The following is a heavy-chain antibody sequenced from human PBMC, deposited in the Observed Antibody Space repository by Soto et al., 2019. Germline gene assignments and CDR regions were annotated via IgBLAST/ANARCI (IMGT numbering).Heavy chain of an antibody. CDR1: GDSVSSNSAA. V-gene: IGHV6-1*01. J-gene: IGHJ6*02. Sequence: QVQLQQSGPGLVKPSQTLSLTCAISGDSVSSNSAAWSWIRQSPSRGLEWLGRTYYRSKWYDDFALSVKSRITINPDTSKNQFSLQLSSVTPEDTAVYYCAREPQSGNYFHYYGLDVWGQGTTVTVSS. D-gene: IGHD1-26*01. CDR3: AREPQSGNYFHYYGLDV. CDR2: TYYRSKWYD.